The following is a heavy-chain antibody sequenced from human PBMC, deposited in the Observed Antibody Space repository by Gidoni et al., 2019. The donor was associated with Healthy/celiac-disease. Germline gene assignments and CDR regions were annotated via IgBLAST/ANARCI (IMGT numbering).Heavy chain of an antibody. D-gene: IGHD3-10*01. CDR3: ARDLRATFMVRGARIPK. CDR2: ISSSGSTI. V-gene: IGHV3-11*01. Sequence: QVQLVESGGGLVKPGGSLRLSCAASGFPSSDHYMSWIRQAPGKGLEWVSYISSSGSTIYYADSVKGRFTISRDNAKNSLYLQMNSLRAEDTAVYYCARDLRATFMVRGARIPKWGQGTLVTVSS. J-gene: IGHJ4*02. CDR1: GFPSSDHY.